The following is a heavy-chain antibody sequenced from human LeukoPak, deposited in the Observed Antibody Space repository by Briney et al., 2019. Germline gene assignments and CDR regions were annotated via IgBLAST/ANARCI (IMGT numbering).Heavy chain of an antibody. CDR3: AREHDSGGKGVDM. CDR2: INPNSGGT. Sequence: ASVNVSCKASGYTFTGYYMHWVRQAPGQGLEWMGWINPNSGGTNYAQKFQGRITMTRDTSISTAYMEMRRLRSDDTAVYYCAREHDSGGKGVDMWGQGTMVTVSS. CDR1: GYTFTGYY. V-gene: IGHV1-2*02. D-gene: IGHD4-23*01. J-gene: IGHJ3*02.